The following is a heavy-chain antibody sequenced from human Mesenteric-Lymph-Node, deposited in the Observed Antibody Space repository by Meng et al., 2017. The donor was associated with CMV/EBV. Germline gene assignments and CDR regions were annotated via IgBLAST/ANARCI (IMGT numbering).Heavy chain of an antibody. D-gene: IGHD4-23*01. CDR3: AKVADYGDNPYWYFGL. CDR2: ISGSGSTT. V-gene: IGHV3-23*01. J-gene: IGHJ2*01. Sequence: SGFTFSSYGMHWVRQAPGKGLDYVSAISGSGSTTWYADSVKGRFTISRDNSKDTLYLHLNSLRAEDTAVYYCAKVADYGDNPYWYFGLWGRGTLVTVSS. CDR1: GFTFSSYG.